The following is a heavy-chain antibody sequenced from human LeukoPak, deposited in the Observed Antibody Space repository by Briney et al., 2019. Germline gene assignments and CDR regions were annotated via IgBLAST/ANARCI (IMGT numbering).Heavy chain of an antibody. Sequence: ASLKVSCKASGYTFATYYMHWVRQAPGQGLEWMGWINPNSGGTNYAQKFQGRVTMTRDTSISTAYMELNRLRSDDTAVYYCARSIIGPFNFDYWGQGTLVTVSS. CDR3: ARSIIGPFNFDY. CDR2: INPNSGGT. CDR1: GYTFATYY. D-gene: IGHD3-3*01. V-gene: IGHV1-2*02. J-gene: IGHJ4*02.